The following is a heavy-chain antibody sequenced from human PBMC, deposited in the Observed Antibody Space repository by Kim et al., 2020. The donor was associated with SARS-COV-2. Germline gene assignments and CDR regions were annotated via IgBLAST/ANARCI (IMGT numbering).Heavy chain of an antibody. V-gene: IGHV3-48*02. CDR1: GFTLSSYT. CDR2: ISSSSTTI. Sequence: GGSLRLSCAASGFTLSSYTLNWVRQAPGKGLEWSSYISSSSTTISYADSVKGRFTISRDNAKNSLYLQMNSLRDDDTAVYYCAVLPSGIVATDYWGQGTLVTVSS. D-gene: IGHD5-12*01. J-gene: IGHJ4*02. CDR3: AVLPSGIVATDY.